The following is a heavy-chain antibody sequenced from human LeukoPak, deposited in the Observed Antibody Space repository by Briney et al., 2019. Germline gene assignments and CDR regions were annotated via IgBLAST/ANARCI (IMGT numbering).Heavy chain of an antibody. CDR1: GFTFSASP. V-gene: IGHV3-73*01. CDR3: AKAGGNYYFYGMDV. Sequence: GGSLRLSCAASGFTFSASPMHWVRQASGKGLEWVGRITGTHATAYSATVKGRFTISRDDSKYTTYLQMNSLETEDTAVYYCAKAGGNYYFYGMDVWGQGTTVTVSS. D-gene: IGHD6-13*01. J-gene: IGHJ6*02. CDR2: ITGTHAT.